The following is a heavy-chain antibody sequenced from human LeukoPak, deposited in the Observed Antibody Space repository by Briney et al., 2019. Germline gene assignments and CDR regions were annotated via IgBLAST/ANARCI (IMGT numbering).Heavy chain of an antibody. D-gene: IGHD6-13*01. Sequence: SETLSLTCTVSGGSISGSSYYWGWIRQPPGKGLEWIGSIYYSGNTYYNPSLKSRVIISVDTSKNQFSLKLSSVTAADTAVYYCGRAQQGAAGGRYYYHGVDVWGQGTTVTVSS. CDR2: IYYSGNT. CDR1: GGSISGSSYY. J-gene: IGHJ6*02. CDR3: GRAQQGAAGGRYYYHGVDV. V-gene: IGHV4-39*07.